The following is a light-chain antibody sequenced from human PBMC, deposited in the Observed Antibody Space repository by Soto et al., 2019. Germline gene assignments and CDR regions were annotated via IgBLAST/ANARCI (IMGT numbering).Light chain of an antibody. CDR1: QSIGSN. J-gene: IGKJ3*01. Sequence: ETVLTQSPATFSVSPGERATLSCRASQSIGSNLAWYQQRPGQPPRLLIYGASTWATGVPARFSGSGSGTEVTLTINSLQSEDFALYYCQQYNKWPLFTFGPGTKVDIK. CDR2: GAS. V-gene: IGKV3-15*01. CDR3: QQYNKWPLFT.